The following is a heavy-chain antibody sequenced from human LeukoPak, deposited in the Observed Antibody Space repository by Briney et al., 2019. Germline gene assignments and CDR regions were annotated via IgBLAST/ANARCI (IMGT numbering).Heavy chain of an antibody. CDR1: GGTFSSYA. CDR3: AREGDSSAPFNY. D-gene: IGHD6-19*01. Sequence: VASVKVSCKASGGTFSSYAISWVRQAPGQGLEWMGRIIPILGIANYAQKFQGRVTITADKSTSTAYMELSSLRSEDTAVYYCAREGDSSAPFNYWGQGTLVTVSS. V-gene: IGHV1-69*04. J-gene: IGHJ4*02. CDR2: IIPILGIA.